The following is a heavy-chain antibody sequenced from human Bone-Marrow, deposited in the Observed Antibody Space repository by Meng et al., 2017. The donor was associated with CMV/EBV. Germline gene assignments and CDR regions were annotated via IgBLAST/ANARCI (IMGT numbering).Heavy chain of an antibody. Sequence: SCAASGGSISSSNRWSWVRQPPGKGLEWIGEIYHSGSTNYNPSLKSRVTISVDKSKNQFSLKLSSVTAADTAVYYCARDDPQLQLRDSDYYGMDVWGEGTTVTVSS. CDR3: ARDDPQLQLRDSDYYGMDV. CDR2: IYHSGST. CDR1: GGSISSSNR. V-gene: IGHV4-4*02. J-gene: IGHJ6*04. D-gene: IGHD5-18*01.